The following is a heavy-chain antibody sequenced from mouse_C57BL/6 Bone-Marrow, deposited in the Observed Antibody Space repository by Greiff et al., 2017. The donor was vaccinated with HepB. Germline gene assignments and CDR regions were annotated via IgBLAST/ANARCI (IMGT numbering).Heavy chain of an antibody. D-gene: IGHD1-1*01. Sequence: EVMLVESGAELVRPGASVKLSCTASGFNIKDDYMHWVKQRPEQGLEWIGWIDPENGDTEYASKFQGKATITADTSSNTAYLQLSSLTSEDTAVYYCTTGYGSSSYWYFDVWGTGTTVTVSS. V-gene: IGHV14-4*01. CDR2: IDPENGDT. CDR1: GFNIKDDY. J-gene: IGHJ1*03. CDR3: TTGYGSSSYWYFDV.